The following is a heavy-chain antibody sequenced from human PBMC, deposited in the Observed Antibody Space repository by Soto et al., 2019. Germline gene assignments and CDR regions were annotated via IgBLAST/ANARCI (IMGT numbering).Heavy chain of an antibody. D-gene: IGHD2-2*01. V-gene: IGHV3-23*01. CDR1: GFTFSSYA. Sequence: EVQLLESGGGLVQPGGSLRLSCAASGFTFSSYAMSWVRQAPGKGLEWDSAITASGDTTYYADSVKGRFTISRDNCYMTVYLEMNSLRAEDTAVYYCAKVRPLRDCTRTSCLGAFDIWGQGTMVSVSS. CDR2: ITASGDTT. J-gene: IGHJ3*02. CDR3: AKVRPLRDCTRTSCLGAFDI.